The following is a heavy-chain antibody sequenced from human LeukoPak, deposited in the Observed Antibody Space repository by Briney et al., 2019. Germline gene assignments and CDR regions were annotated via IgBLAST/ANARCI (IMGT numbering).Heavy chain of an antibody. CDR3: TRDRSRAEDD. D-gene: IGHD1-14*01. V-gene: IGHV3-7*01. CDR1: GFTFRGHW. CDR2: INQGGSDK. Sequence: GVSLRLSCAASGFTFRGHWMSWVRQSPGKGLEWVANINQGGSDKYYVDSVKGRFTISRDNANNLLYLQMNSLRGEDTAVYYCTRDRSRAEDDWGQGTLVTVSS. J-gene: IGHJ4*02.